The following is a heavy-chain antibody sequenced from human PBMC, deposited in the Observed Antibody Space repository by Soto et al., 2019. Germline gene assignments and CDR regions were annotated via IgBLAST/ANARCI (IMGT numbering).Heavy chain of an antibody. CDR2: ISSSSSYI. Sequence: GGSLRLSCSASVFTFDYYAMNWVRQAPGKGLEWVSSISSSSSYIYYADSVKGRFTISRDNAKNSLYLQMNSLRAEDTAVYYCARDGGDIVVVPAANGYYYYYGMDVWGQGTTVTVSS. J-gene: IGHJ6*02. CDR3: ARDGGDIVVVPAANGYYYYYGMDV. D-gene: IGHD2-2*01. CDR1: VFTFDYYA. V-gene: IGHV3-21*01.